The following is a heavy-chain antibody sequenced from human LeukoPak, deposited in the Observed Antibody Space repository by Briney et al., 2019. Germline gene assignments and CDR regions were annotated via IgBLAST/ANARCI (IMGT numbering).Heavy chain of an antibody. J-gene: IGHJ6*02. Sequence: GGSLRLSCAASGFTFSNYYMSWVRQAPGKGLEWVSTISGSGGSKHYADSVEGRFTISRDNSKNTVYLQMNSLRAEDTAIYYCAKLTSASGAYGVDVWGQGTTVTVSS. CDR2: ISGSGGSK. CDR3: AKLTSASGAYGVDV. V-gene: IGHV3-23*01. D-gene: IGHD3-10*01. CDR1: GFTFSNYY.